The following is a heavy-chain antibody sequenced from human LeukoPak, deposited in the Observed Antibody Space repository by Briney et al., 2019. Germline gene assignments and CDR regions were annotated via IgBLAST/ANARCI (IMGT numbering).Heavy chain of an antibody. Sequence: SETLSLTCTVSGGSISSYYWSWIRQPPGKGLEWIGYIYYSGSTNYNPSLKSRVTISVDTSKNQFSLKLSSVTAADTTVYYCARLDYDSSGYPRDWGQGTLVTVSS. J-gene: IGHJ4*02. CDR3: ARLDYDSSGYPRD. CDR1: GGSISSYY. CDR2: IYYSGST. V-gene: IGHV4-59*08. D-gene: IGHD3-22*01.